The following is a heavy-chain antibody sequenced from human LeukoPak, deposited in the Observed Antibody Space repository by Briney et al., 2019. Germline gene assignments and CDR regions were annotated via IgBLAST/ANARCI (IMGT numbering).Heavy chain of an antibody. J-gene: IGHJ4*02. D-gene: IGHD3-22*01. V-gene: IGHV3-53*04. CDR3: ASSPAGSDYYYDSSGYYSY. Sequence: PGGSLRLSCAASGFTVSSNYMSWVRQAPGKGLEWVSVIYSGGSTYYADSVKGRFTISRHNSKNTLYLQMNSLRAEDTAVYYCASSPAGSDYYYDSSGYYSYWGQGTLATVSS. CDR1: GFTVSSNY. CDR2: IYSGGST.